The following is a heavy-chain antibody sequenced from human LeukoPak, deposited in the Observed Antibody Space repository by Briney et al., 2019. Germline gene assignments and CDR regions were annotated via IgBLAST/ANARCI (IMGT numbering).Heavy chain of an antibody. CDR1: GGSISSSSYY. Sequence: PSETLSLTCTVSGGSISSSSYYWGWIRQPPGKGLEWIGSIYYSGSTYYNPSLKSRATISVDTSKNQFSLKLSSVTAADTAVYYCARLSVVVVAVDYWGQGTLVTVSS. CDR2: IYYSGST. J-gene: IGHJ4*02. CDR3: ARLSVVVVAVDY. D-gene: IGHD2-15*01. V-gene: IGHV4-39*01.